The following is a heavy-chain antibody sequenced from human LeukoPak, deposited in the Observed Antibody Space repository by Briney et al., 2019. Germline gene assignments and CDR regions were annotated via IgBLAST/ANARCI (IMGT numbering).Heavy chain of an antibody. Sequence: GGSLRLSCAASGFAFSSYAMHWVRQAPGKGLEWVAVISYDGSNKYYADSVKGRFTISRDNSKNTLYLQMNSLRAEDTAVYYCARDPAAPGGYWGQGTLVTVSS. J-gene: IGHJ4*02. D-gene: IGHD6-13*01. V-gene: IGHV3-30*04. CDR1: GFAFSSYA. CDR3: ARDPAAPGGY. CDR2: ISYDGSNK.